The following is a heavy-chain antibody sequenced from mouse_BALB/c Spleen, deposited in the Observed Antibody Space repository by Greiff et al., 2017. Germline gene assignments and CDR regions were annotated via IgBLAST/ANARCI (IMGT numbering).Heavy chain of an antibody. D-gene: IGHD1-2*01. CDR1: GFTFSSFG. CDR3: AREGLLRLPMDY. V-gene: IGHV5-17*02. CDR2: ISSGSSTI. Sequence: DVMLVESGGGLVQPGGSRKLSCAASGFTFSSFGMHWVRQAPEKGLEWVAYISSGSSTIYYADTVKGRFTISRDNPKNTLFLQMTSLRSEDTAMYYCAREGLLRLPMDYWGQGTSVTVSS. J-gene: IGHJ4*01.